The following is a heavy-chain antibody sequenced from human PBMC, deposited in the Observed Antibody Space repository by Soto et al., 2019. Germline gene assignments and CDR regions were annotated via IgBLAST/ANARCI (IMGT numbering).Heavy chain of an antibody. V-gene: IGHV4-30-4*01. Sequence: SETLSLTCTVSGGSISSGDYYWSWIRQPPGKGLEWIGYIYYSGNTYYNPSLKSRVTISVDMSKNQFSLKLNSVTAADTAVYYCARARWYDAFDVWGQGTTVTVS. D-gene: IGHD2-15*01. CDR3: ARARWYDAFDV. CDR2: IYYSGNT. CDR1: GGSISSGDYY. J-gene: IGHJ3*01.